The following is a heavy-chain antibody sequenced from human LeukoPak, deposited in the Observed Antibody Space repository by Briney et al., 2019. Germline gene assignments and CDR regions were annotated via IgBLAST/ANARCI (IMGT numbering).Heavy chain of an antibody. V-gene: IGHV3-21*04. J-gene: IGHJ4*02. Sequence: GGSLRLSCAASGFTFSSYSMNWVRQAPGKGLEWVSSISSSSSSYIYYADSVKGRFTISRDNSKNTLYLQMNSLRDEDTAVYYCAKDSHWILFDDWGQGTLVTVSS. CDR1: GFTFSSYS. CDR2: ISSSSSSYI. D-gene: IGHD2-2*03. CDR3: AKDSHWILFDD.